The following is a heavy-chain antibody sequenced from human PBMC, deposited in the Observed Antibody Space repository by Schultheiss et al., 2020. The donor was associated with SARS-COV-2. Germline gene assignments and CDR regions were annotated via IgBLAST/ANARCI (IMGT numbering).Heavy chain of an antibody. CDR3: ARQSGDDYGDYEDYYYGMDV. J-gene: IGHJ6*02. CDR2: IYYSGST. V-gene: IGHV4-31*03. CDR1: GGSISSGGYY. D-gene: IGHD4-17*01. Sequence: SQTLSLTCTVSGGSISSGGYYWSWIRQHPGKGLEWIGYIYYSGSTYYNPSLKSRVTISVDTSKNQFSLKLSSVTAADTAVYYCARQSGDDYGDYEDYYYGMDVWGQGTTVTVSS.